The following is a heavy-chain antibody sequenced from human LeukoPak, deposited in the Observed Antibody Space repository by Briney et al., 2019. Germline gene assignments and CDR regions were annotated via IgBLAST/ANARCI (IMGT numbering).Heavy chain of an antibody. Sequence: GESLQISCKGSGYSFTTYWIGWVRQMPGKGLEWMGIIYPGDSDTRYSPSFQGQVTISADKSISTAYLQWSSLKASDTATYYCARHALYKSEIGLFDYWGQGTLVTVSS. CDR3: ARHALYKSEIGLFDY. J-gene: IGHJ4*02. CDR1: GYSFTTYW. V-gene: IGHV5-51*01. CDR2: IYPGDSDT. D-gene: IGHD1-14*01.